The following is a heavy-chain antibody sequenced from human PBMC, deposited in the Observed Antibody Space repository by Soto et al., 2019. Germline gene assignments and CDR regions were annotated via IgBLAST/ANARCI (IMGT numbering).Heavy chain of an antibody. V-gene: IGHV4-39*01. CDR3: ARRDSSWYLDWYFDL. D-gene: IGHD6-13*01. CDR1: GGSISSSNYY. J-gene: IGHJ2*01. Sequence: SETLSLTCTVSGGSISSSNYYWGWIRQPPGKGLEWIGSIYYSGSTYYNPSLKSRVTISVDTSKNQFSLKLSSVTAADTAVYYCARRDSSWYLDWYFDLWGRGTLVTVSS. CDR2: IYYSGST.